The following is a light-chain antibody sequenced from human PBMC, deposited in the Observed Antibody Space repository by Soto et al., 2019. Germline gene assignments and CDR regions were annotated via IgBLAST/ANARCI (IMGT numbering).Light chain of an antibody. V-gene: IGKV1D-12*01. Sequence: DLQMTQSPSYVSASVGDRVTITCRASQGISSWLAWYQQKPGKAPNLLIYAASSLHSGVPSRFSGSVSGTEFTLTISSLQPEDFATYYCQRANSFPHTFGQGTKLEIK. J-gene: IGKJ2*01. CDR3: QRANSFPHT. CDR2: AAS. CDR1: QGISSW.